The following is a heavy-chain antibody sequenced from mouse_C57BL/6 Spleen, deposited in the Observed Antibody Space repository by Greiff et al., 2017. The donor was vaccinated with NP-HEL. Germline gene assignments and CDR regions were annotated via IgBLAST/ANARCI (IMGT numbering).Heavy chain of an antibody. V-gene: IGHV1-20*01. J-gene: IGHJ1*03. CDR3: ARDYYGNWYFDV. CDR1: GYSFTGYF. Sequence: EVKLQESGPELVKPGDSVKISCKASGYSFTGYFMNWVMQSHGKSLEWIGRINPYNGDTFYNQKFKGKATLTVDKSSSTAHMELRSLTSEDSAVYYCARDYYGNWYFDVWGTGTTVTVSS. D-gene: IGHD1-1*01. CDR2: INPYNGDT.